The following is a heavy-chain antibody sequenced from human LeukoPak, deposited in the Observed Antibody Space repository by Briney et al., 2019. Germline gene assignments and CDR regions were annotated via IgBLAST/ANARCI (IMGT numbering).Heavy chain of an antibody. D-gene: IGHD3-3*01. CDR1: GGSISSYY. Sequence: SETLSLTCTVSGGSISSYYWSWIRQPPGKGLEWIGYIYYSGSTNYNPSLKSRVTISVDTSKNQFSLKLSSVTAADTAVYYCAREGGEGYDFWSGYSSQYYFDYWGQGTLVTVSS. CDR3: AREGGEGYDFWSGYSSQYYFDY. J-gene: IGHJ4*02. CDR2: IYYSGST. V-gene: IGHV4-59*12.